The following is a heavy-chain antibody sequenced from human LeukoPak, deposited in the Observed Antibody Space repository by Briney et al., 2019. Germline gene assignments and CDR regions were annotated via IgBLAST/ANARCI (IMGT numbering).Heavy chain of an antibody. CDR3: ARGGIDGSGSYQFDY. CDR1: GFTFSSYA. Sequence: GGSLRLSCAASGFTFSSYAMSWVRQAPGKGLEWVSGISGSGDNTYYADSVKGRFTISRDDSKNTLYLQMNSLRAEDTAVYYCARGGIDGSGSYQFDYWGQGTLVTVSS. J-gene: IGHJ4*02. V-gene: IGHV3-23*01. CDR2: ISGSGDNT. D-gene: IGHD3-10*01.